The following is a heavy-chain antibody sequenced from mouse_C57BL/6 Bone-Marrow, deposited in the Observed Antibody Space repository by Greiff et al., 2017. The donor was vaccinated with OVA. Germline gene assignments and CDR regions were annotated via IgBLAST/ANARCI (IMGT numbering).Heavy chain of an antibody. CDR3: TRRSSNWGEGYYAMDY. Sequence: EVQLQQSGTVLARPGASVKMSCKTSGYTFTSYWMHWVKQRPGQGLEWIGAIYPGNSDTSYNQKFKGKAKLTAVTSASTAYMELSSLTNEDSAVYYCTRRSSNWGEGYYAMDYWGQGTTVTVSS. V-gene: IGHV1-5*01. CDR1: GYTFTSYW. D-gene: IGHD4-1*01. J-gene: IGHJ4*01. CDR2: IYPGNSDT.